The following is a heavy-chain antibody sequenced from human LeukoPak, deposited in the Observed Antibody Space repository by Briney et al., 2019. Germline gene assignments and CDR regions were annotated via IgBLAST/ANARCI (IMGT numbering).Heavy chain of an antibody. CDR2: IYHSGST. CDR3: ARGDGGSSWFSLRDDAFDI. D-gene: IGHD6-13*01. V-gene: IGHV4-38-2*02. Sequence: SETLSLTCTVSGYSISSGYYWGWIRQPPGKGLEWIGSIYHSGSTYYNPSLKSRVTISVDTSKNQFSLKLSSVTAADTAVYYCARGDGGSSWFSLRDDAFDIWGQGTMVTVSS. J-gene: IGHJ3*02. CDR1: GYSISSGYY.